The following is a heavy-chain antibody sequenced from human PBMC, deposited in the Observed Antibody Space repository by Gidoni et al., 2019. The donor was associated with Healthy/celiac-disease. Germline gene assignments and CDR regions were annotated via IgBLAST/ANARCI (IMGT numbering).Heavy chain of an antibody. CDR2: IMPIFGTA. J-gene: IGHJ6*02. Sequence: QVQLVQSGAEVKKPGSSVKFSCQPSGGPFSSYAISWVRQAPGQGLEWMGGIMPIFGTANYAKKFQGRVTITAEESTSTAYRELSSVRSEDTAVYYCAREGIVVVAAAIPYYYYGMDVWGQGTTVTVSS. CDR3: AREGIVVVAAAIPYYYYGMDV. V-gene: IGHV1-69*01. CDR1: GGPFSSYA. D-gene: IGHD2-2*02.